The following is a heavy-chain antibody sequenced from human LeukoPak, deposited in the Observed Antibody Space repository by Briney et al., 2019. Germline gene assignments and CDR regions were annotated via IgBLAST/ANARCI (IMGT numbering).Heavy chain of an antibody. J-gene: IGHJ5*02. V-gene: IGHV4-61*02. CDR1: GGSISSGSYY. Sequence: SQTLSLTCTVSGGSISSGSYYWSWIRRPAGKGLEWIGRIYTSGSTNYNPSLKSRVTISVDTSKNQFSLKLSSVTAADTAVYYCARYNWNYELDPWGQGTLVTVSS. D-gene: IGHD1-7*01. CDR3: ARYNWNYELDP. CDR2: IYTSGST.